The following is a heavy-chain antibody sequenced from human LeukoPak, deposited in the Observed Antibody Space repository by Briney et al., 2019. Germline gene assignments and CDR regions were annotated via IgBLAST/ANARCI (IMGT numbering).Heavy chain of an antibody. Sequence: PGGSLRLSCAASGFTFSGHWMHWVRQAPGKGLVWVSRINSDGTITYYADSVKGRFTISRDNAKSTPYLQMNSLRAEDTAVYYCARLVGTKDAFDIWGQGTMVTVSS. CDR2: INSDGTIT. CDR3: ARLVGTKDAFDI. D-gene: IGHD1-26*01. J-gene: IGHJ3*02. CDR1: GFTFSGHW. V-gene: IGHV3-74*01.